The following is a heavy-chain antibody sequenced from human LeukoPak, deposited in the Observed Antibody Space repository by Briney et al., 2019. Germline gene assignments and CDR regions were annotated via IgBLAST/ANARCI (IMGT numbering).Heavy chain of an antibody. CDR2: IYHTGST. V-gene: IGHV4-38-2*01. D-gene: IGHD3-9*01. Sequence: KTSETLSLTCAVSGYFISSGYYWGWIRQPPGKGLEWIGSIYHTGSTYYNPSLKSRVTISVDTSKNQFSLKLRSVTAADTAVYYCARLTYFDWMKGFDYWGQGTLVTVSS. CDR1: GYFISSGYY. J-gene: IGHJ4*02. CDR3: ARLTYFDWMKGFDY.